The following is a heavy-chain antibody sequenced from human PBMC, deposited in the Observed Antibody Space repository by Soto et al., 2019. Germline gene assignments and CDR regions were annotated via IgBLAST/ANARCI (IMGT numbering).Heavy chain of an antibody. CDR1: GGTFSSYA. V-gene: IGHV1-69*13. CDR2: IIPIFGTA. Sequence: SVKVSCKASGGTFSSYAISWVRQAPGQGLEWMGGIIPIFGTANYAQKFQGRVTITADESTSTAYMELSSLRSEDTAVYYCARTYDSSGYYYVDYAFDIWGQGTMVTVSS. D-gene: IGHD3-22*01. CDR3: ARTYDSSGYYYVDYAFDI. J-gene: IGHJ3*02.